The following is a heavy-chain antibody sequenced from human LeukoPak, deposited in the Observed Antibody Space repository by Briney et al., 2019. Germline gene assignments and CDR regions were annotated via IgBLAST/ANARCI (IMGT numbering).Heavy chain of an antibody. V-gene: IGHV3-23*01. CDR2: ISDSGGT. CDR3: AKGSSNWRDYYYFDY. Sequence: GSLRLSCAASGFTFSSYAVSWVRQAPGKGLAWVSAISDSGGTQYADSVKGRFTISRDNSKNTLYLQMNSLRAEDTAVFYCAKGSSNWRDYYYFDYWGQGTLVTVSS. D-gene: IGHD6-13*01. CDR1: GFTFSSYA. J-gene: IGHJ4*02.